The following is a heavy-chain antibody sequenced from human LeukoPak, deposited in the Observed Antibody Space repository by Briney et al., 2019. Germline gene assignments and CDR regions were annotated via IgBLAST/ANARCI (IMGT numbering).Heavy chain of an antibody. D-gene: IGHD3-22*01. V-gene: IGHV1-69*13. CDR3: AADWNYYDSSGYTRATRFDI. J-gene: IGHJ3*02. CDR2: IIPIFGTA. CDR1: GGTFSSYA. Sequence: GASVKVSCKASGGTFSSYAISWVRQAPGQGLEWMGGIIPIFGTANYAQKFQGRVTITADESTSTAYMELSSLRSEDTAVYYCAADWNYYDSSGYTRATRFDIWGQGTMVTVSS.